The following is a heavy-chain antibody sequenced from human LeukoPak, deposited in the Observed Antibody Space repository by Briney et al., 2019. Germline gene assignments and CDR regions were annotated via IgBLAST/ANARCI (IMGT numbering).Heavy chain of an antibody. CDR2: ISSSSSTI. Sequence: PGGSLRLSCAASGFTFSSNSMNWVRQAPGKGLEWVSYISSSSSTIYYADSMKGRFTISRDNAKNSLYLQMNSLRDEDTAVYYCARPLSYSSNAALGYWGQGTLVTVSS. J-gene: IGHJ4*02. CDR1: GFTFSSNS. D-gene: IGHD6-13*01. CDR3: ARPLSYSSNAALGY. V-gene: IGHV3-48*02.